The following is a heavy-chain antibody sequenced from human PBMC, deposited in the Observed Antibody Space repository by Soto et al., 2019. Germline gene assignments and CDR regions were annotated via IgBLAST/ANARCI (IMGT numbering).Heavy chain of an antibody. CDR1: GFTFSGYG. J-gene: IGHJ4*02. V-gene: IGHV3-30*18. CDR3: AKSLVGLFVFDY. Sequence: QVQLVESGGGVVQPGRSLRLSCAASGFTFSGYGMHWVRQAPGKGLEWVAVISYDGSNKYYADSVKGRFTISRDNSKNTLYLQMNSLRAEDTAVYYCAKSLVGLFVFDYWGQGTLVTVSS. D-gene: IGHD3-22*01. CDR2: ISYDGSNK.